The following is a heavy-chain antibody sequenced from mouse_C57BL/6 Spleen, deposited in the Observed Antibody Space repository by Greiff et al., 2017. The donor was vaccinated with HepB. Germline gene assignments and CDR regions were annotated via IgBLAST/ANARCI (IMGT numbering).Heavy chain of an antibody. CDR3: ARKLRYLMDY. CDR2: INPNNGGT. CDR1: GYTFTDYY. Sequence: EVQLQQSGPELVKPGASVKISCKASGYTFTDYYMNWVKQSHGKSLEWIGDINPNNGGTSYNQKFKGKATLTVDKSSSTAYMELRSLTSEDSAVYYVARKLRYLMDYWGQGTSVTVSS. J-gene: IGHJ4*01. D-gene: IGHD1-1*01. V-gene: IGHV1-26*01.